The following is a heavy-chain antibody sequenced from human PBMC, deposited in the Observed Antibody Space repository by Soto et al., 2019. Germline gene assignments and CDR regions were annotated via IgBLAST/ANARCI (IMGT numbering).Heavy chain of an antibody. D-gene: IGHD2-2*01. Sequence: LSLTFTVSGGSVSSTSYYWTWIRQPPGKGLEWIGYIYYSGSTNYNPSLKSRVTISVDTSKNQFSLKLSSVTAADTAVYYCARDNSGLGYCISTSRLGLDWSDPSGPGTLLSLFS. V-gene: IGHV4-61*01. CDR3: ARDNSGLGYCISTSRLGLDWSDP. J-gene: IGHJ5*02. CDR2: IYYSGST. CDR1: GGSVSSTSYY.